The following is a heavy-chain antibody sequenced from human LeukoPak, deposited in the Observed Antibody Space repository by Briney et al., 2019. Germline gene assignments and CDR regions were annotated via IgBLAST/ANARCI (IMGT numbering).Heavy chain of an antibody. CDR3: AREVNGPNYFDY. CDR1: SGSISGSSYF. J-gene: IGHJ4*02. V-gene: IGHV4-39*07. CDR2: IYYSGST. Sequence: PSETLSLTCTVSSGSISGSSYFWGWIRQPPGKGLEWIGSIYYSGSTYYNPSLKSRVTISVDTSKNQFSLKLSSVTAADTAVYYCAREVNGPNYFDYWGQGTLVTVSS. D-gene: IGHD2-8*01.